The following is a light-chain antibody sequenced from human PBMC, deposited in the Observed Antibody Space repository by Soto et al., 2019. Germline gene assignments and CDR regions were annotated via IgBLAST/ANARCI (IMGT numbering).Light chain of an antibody. CDR2: DTS. J-gene: IGKJ4*01. V-gene: IGKV3-11*01. CDR1: QSVDGY. CDR3: QQRYNWPLT. Sequence: EIVLTQSPATLSLSPGERATLSCRASQSVDGYLAWYQQKPGQAPRLLIYDTSNRATGFPARFSVSGSGTDFTLTISSLEPEDFAVYYCQQRYNWPLTFGGGTKVEIK.